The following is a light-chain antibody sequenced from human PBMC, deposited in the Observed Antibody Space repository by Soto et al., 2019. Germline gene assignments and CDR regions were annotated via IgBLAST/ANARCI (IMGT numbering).Light chain of an antibody. J-gene: IGKJ4*01. CDR1: QSVSSSS. CDR3: NQYHSSFT. V-gene: IGKV3-20*01. CDR2: GAS. Sequence: EIVLTQSPGTLSLSPGEGATLSCRASQSVSSSSLTWYQQKRGQAPRLLIYGASTRSTGIPDRFSGSGSGTDFTLTVRRLEPEDFAVYYCNQYHSSFTFGGGTKVEIK.